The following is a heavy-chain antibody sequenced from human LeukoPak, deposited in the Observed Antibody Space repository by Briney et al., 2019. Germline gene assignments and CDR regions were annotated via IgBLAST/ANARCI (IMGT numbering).Heavy chain of an antibody. V-gene: IGHV3-23*01. Sequence: GGSLRLSCVASGFTFSSYAMSWVRQAAGKGLEWVSSTSSSGETTYYADSVKGRFTISRDNSRNRLYLQMNSLRAEDTAVYYCAKDRPNYYGTNGHYYRRDGDCWGQGTLVTVSS. J-gene: IGHJ4*02. CDR1: GFTFSSYA. CDR2: TSSSGETT. D-gene: IGHD3-22*01. CDR3: AKDRPNYYGTNGHYYRRDGDC.